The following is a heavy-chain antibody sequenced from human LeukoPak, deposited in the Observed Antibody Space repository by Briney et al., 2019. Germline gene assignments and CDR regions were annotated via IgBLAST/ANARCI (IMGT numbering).Heavy chain of an antibody. Sequence: GGSLRLSCADSGFIVSNNYMSWARQAPGKGLEWVSIISTRGTTYYADSVKGRFTISRDNSQNTLYLQMNSLRAEDTAVYYCATRGRSGYYYGMDVWGQGTTVTVSS. CDR3: ATRGRSGYYYGMDV. CDR1: GFIVSNNY. D-gene: IGHD1-26*01. J-gene: IGHJ6*02. V-gene: IGHV3-66*01. CDR2: ISTRGTT.